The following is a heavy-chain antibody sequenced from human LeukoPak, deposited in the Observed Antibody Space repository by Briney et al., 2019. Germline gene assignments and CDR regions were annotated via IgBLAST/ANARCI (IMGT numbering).Heavy chain of an antibody. D-gene: IGHD3-22*01. V-gene: IGHV3-30*02. CDR1: GFTFNSYG. CDR3: AREHTSTTTIVVVITLPSDC. Sequence: GGSLRLSCAASGFTFNSYGMHWVRQVPGKGLEWVAFIRYDGSNKYYADSVKGRFTISRDNSKNTMYLQMKSLRAEDTAVYYCAREHTSTTTIVVVITLPSDCWGQGTLVTVSS. CDR2: IRYDGSNK. J-gene: IGHJ4*02.